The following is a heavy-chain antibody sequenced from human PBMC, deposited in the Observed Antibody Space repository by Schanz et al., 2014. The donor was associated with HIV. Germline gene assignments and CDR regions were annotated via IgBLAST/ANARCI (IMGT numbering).Heavy chain of an antibody. J-gene: IGHJ4*02. Sequence: EQLLESGGGLAQPGGSLTLSCAASGFTFTNHALSWVRQAPGRGLEWVSTVIGSGVRTIYADSVKGRFTISRDKSKNTLYLQMNSLRVEDMAVYYCAKAKGSYSATTFYFDFWGQGTLVTVSS. CDR3: AKAKGSYSATTFYFDF. CDR1: GFTFTNHA. V-gene: IGHV3-23*01. CDR2: VIGSGVRT. D-gene: IGHD1-26*01.